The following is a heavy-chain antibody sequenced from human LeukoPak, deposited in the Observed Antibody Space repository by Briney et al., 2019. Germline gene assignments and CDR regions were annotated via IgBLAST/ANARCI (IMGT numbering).Heavy chain of an antibody. D-gene: IGHD2-15*01. J-gene: IGHJ5*02. CDR2: VHSSGGT. Sequence: SETLSLTCTVSGGSIISYYWSWIRQPPGKGLGWVGYVHSSGGTNYNPSLKSRVTISLAPSKTQFSLNLSSVTAADTAVYYCARAITHCSGGRCYPNWFDPWGQGTLVTVSS. CDR1: GGSIISYY. CDR3: ARAITHCSGGRCYPNWFDP. V-gene: IGHV4-59*01.